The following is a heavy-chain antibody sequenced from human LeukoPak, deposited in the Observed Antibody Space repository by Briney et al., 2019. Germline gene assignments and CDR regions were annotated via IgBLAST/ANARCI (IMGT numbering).Heavy chain of an antibody. CDR3: ARERSDYYGSGSYEY. Sequence: PGGSLRLSCAASGFTFSSYSMNWVRQAPGKRLEWVSYISSSSSTIYYADSVKGRFTISRDNAKNSLYLQMNSLRAEDTAVYYCARERSDYYGSGSYEYWGQGTLVTVSS. V-gene: IGHV3-48*01. J-gene: IGHJ4*02. CDR1: GFTFSSYS. D-gene: IGHD3-10*01. CDR2: ISSSSSTI.